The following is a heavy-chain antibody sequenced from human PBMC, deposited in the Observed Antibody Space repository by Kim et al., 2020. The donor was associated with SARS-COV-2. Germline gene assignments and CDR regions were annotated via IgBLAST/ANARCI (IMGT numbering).Heavy chain of an antibody. CDR3: ARGDSPQIVVVPAAILDAYYYYGMDV. CDR2: IIPIFGTA. J-gene: IGHJ6*02. D-gene: IGHD2-2*02. V-gene: IGHV1-69*13. CDR1: GGTFSSYA. Sequence: SVKVSCKASGGTFSSYAISWVRQAPGQGLEWMGGIIPIFGTANYAQKFQGRVTITADESTSTAYMELSSLRSEDTAVYYCARGDSPQIVVVPAAILDAYYYYGMDVWGQGTTVTVSS.